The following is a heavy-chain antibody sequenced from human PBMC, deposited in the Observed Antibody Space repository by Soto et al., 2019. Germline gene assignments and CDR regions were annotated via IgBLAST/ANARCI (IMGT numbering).Heavy chain of an antibody. J-gene: IGHJ1*01. CDR2: TSYDGSDK. V-gene: IGHV3-30*05. CDR3: ARWGTTGGLDV. Sequence: QVQLVESGGGVVQPGTSLRVSCVGSGFTFRSYVIHWVRQAPGKGLEWVALTSYDGSDKYYDDSVRGRFTISRDNSRNTVDLQMDRLRLEGTALYYCARWGTTGGLDVWGQGTLVSV. CDR1: GFTFRSYV. D-gene: IGHD3-16*01.